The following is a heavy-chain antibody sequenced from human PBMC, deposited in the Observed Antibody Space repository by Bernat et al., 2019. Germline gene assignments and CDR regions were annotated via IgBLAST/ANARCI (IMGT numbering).Heavy chain of an antibody. Sequence: EVQLVESGGGLVNPGGSLRLSCAASGFTLSSYSMNWVRQAPGKGLEWVSSISSSSTYINYVDSVKGRFTISRDNAKNSLYLQMNSLRAEDTAVYYCAREAWFDPWGQGTLVTVSS. CDR2: ISSSSTYI. J-gene: IGHJ5*02. V-gene: IGHV3-21*03. CDR3: AREAWFDP. CDR1: GFTLSSYS.